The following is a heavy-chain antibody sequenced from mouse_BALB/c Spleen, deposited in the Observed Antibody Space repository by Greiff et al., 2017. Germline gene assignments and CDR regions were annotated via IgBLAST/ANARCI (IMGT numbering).Heavy chain of an antibody. CDR3: ARDRGNYGAMDY. Sequence: EVKVVESGGGLVKPGGSLKLSCAASGFTFSDYYMYWVRQTPEKRLEWVATISDGGSYTYYPDSVKGRFTISRDNAKNNLYLQMSSLKSEDTAMYYCARDRGNYGAMDYWGQGTSVTVSS. J-gene: IGHJ4*01. CDR2: ISDGGSYT. V-gene: IGHV5-4*02. D-gene: IGHD2-1*01. CDR1: GFTFSDYY.